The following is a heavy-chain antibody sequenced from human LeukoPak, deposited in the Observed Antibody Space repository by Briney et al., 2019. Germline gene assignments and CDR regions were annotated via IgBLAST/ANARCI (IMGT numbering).Heavy chain of an antibody. J-gene: IGHJ4*02. V-gene: IGHV5-51*01. CDR3: ARHARHYDNDKYFFDY. CDR1: GYSLTTYW. D-gene: IGHD3-22*01. CDR2: IYPGDSDT. Sequence: GESLKISCKGSGYSLTTYWIAWVRQMPGKGLEWMGIIYPGDSDTRYSASFQGQVTISADTYTATAYLQWSSLKASDTAMYYCARHARHYDNDKYFFDYWGQGTLVTVSS.